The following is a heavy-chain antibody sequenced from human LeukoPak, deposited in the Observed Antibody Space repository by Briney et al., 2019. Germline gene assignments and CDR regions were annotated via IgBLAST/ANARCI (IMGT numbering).Heavy chain of an antibody. D-gene: IGHD5-18*01. CDR1: GYTFTGYY. Sequence: ASVKVSCKASGYTFTGYYMHWVRQAPGQGLEWMGWINPNSGGTNYAQKFQGRVTMTRDTSISTAYMELSSLRSEDTAVYYCARARGPGYSYGYWDYYYYYMDVWGKGTTVTVSS. V-gene: IGHV1-2*02. CDR2: INPNSGGT. J-gene: IGHJ6*03. CDR3: ARARGPGYSYGYWDYYYYYMDV.